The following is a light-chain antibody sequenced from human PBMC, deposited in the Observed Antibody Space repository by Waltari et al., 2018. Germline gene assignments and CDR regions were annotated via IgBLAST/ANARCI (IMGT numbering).Light chain of an antibody. Sequence: DIVLTQTPLSLSVTPGQPASISCKSTQSLLFSDGKTNLYWYLEKPGQAPQLLISQVSNRFSGVPDRFSGSGSGTDFTLTISSLQAEDVAVYYCQQYYDTPYTFGQGTKLEIK. V-gene: IGKV2D-29*01. CDR1: QSLLFSDGKTN. J-gene: IGKJ2*01. CDR3: QQYYDTPYT. CDR2: QVS.